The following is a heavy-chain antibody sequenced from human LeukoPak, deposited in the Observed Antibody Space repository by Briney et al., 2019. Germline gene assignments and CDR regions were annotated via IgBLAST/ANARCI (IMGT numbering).Heavy chain of an antibody. J-gene: IGHJ3*02. V-gene: IGHV3-21*01. D-gene: IGHD5-18*01. CDR2: ISSSSSYI. CDR3: ARDLRSYGFRQDDAFDI. CDR1: GFNFSSHS. Sequence: GGSLRLSCAASGFNFSSHSMNWVRQAPGKGLEWVSSISSSSSYIYYADSVKGRFTISRDNAKNSLYLQMNSLRAEDTAVYYCARDLRSYGFRQDDAFDIWGQGTMVTVSS.